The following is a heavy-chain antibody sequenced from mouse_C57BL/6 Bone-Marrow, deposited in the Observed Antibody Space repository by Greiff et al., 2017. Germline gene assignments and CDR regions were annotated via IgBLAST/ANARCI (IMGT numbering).Heavy chain of an antibody. CDR2: IYPGSGNT. Sequence: QVQLKESGAELVRPGASVKLSCKASGYTFTDYYINWVKQRPGQGLEWIARIYPGSGNTYYTEKFKGKATLTAEKSSSTDYMQLSSLTSEDSAVYFCARLGWLPLDDWGQGTTLTVSS. CDR1: GYTFTDYY. V-gene: IGHV1-76*01. D-gene: IGHD2-3*01. CDR3: ARLGWLPLDD. J-gene: IGHJ2*01.